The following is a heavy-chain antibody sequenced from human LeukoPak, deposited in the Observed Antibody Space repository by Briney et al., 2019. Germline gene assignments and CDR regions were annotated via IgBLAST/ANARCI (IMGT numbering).Heavy chain of an antibody. CDR2: IYTSGSA. V-gene: IGHV4-61*02. CDR3: ARQAGYSSSWYYYYYMDV. J-gene: IGHJ6*03. CDR1: GGSISSGSYY. D-gene: IGHD6-13*01. Sequence: SQALSLTCTVSGGSISSGSYYWSWIRQPAGKGLEWIGRIYTSGSANYNPSLKSRVTISVDTSKNQFSLKLSSVTAADTAVYYCARQAGYSSSWYYYYYMDVWGKGTTVTVSS.